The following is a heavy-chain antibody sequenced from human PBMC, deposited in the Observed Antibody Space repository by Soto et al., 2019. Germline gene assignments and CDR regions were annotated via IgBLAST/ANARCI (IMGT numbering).Heavy chain of an antibody. D-gene: IGHD6-13*01. CDR3: ARDIGSSWFSYYY. J-gene: IGHJ4*02. CDR1: GGSISSGGYY. CDR2: IYYSGST. V-gene: IGHV4-31*03. Sequence: SETLSLTCTVSGGSISSGGYYWSWIRQHPGKGLEWIGYIYYSGSTYYNPSLKSRVTISVDTSKNQFSLKLSSVTAADTAVYYCARDIGSSWFSYYYWGQGTLVTVSS.